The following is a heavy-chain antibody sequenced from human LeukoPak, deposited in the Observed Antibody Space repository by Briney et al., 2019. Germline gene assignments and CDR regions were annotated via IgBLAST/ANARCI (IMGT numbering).Heavy chain of an antibody. J-gene: IGHJ4*02. Sequence: GGSLRLSCAASGFTFSSYAMSWVRQAPGKGLEWASAISGSGGSTYYADSVKGRFTISRDNSKNTLYLQMNSLRAEDTAVYYCATNYYDSSGYYYRVDYWGQGTLVTVSS. D-gene: IGHD3-22*01. V-gene: IGHV3-23*01. CDR3: ATNYYDSSGYYYRVDY. CDR1: GFTFSSYA. CDR2: ISGSGGST.